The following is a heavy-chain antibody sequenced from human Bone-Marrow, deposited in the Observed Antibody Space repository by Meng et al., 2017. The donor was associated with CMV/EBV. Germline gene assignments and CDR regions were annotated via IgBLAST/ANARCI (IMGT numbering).Heavy chain of an antibody. D-gene: IGHD3-22*01. Sequence: GGSLRLSCAASGFTFSSYTMHWVRQAPGKGLEWVAIISYDGINKFYADSVKGRFAISRDHSKNTLYLQMSSLRTEDTAVFYCPPHESRPRPPVLDVSRQGTTVTVSS. CDR2: ISYDGINK. CDR1: GFTFSSYT. J-gene: IGHJ6*02. CDR3: PPHESRPRPPVLDV. V-gene: IGHV3-30*09.